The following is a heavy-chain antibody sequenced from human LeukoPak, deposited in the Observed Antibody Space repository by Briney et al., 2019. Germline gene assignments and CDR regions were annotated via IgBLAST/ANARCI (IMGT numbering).Heavy chain of an antibody. J-gene: IGHJ6*02. V-gene: IGHV1-18*01. CDR3: ARAIAVAGSDFGAFRYYGMDV. Sequence: ASVKVSCKASGYTFTSYGISWVRQAPGQGLEWMGWISAYNGNTNYAQKLQGRVTMTTDTSTSTAYMELRSLRSDDTDVYYCARAIAVAGSDFGAFRYYGMDVWGQGTTVTVSS. CDR1: GYTFTSYG. D-gene: IGHD6-19*01. CDR2: ISAYNGNT.